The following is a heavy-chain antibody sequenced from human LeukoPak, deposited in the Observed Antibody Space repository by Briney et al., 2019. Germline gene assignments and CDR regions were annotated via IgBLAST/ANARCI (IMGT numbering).Heavy chain of an antibody. V-gene: IGHV1-69*13. J-gene: IGHJ4*02. CDR2: IIPIFGTA. D-gene: IGHD5-18*01. CDR1: GGTFSSYA. CDR3: ARESDVDTAMLVYYFDY. Sequence: GASVKVSCKASGGTFSSYAISWVRQAPGQGLEWMGGIIPIFGTANYAQKFQGRVTITADESTSTAYMELSSLRSEDTAVYYCARESDVDTAMLVYYFDYWGQGTLVTVSS.